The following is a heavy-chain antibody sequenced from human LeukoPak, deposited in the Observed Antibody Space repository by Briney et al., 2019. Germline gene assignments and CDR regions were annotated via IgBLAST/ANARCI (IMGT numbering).Heavy chain of an antibody. V-gene: IGHV5-51*01. CDR3: ARHRDIAVGGDY. CDR1: GYSFTTYW. CDR2: IYPGDSDT. D-gene: IGHD6-19*01. Sequence: GESLQISCQGSGYSFTTYWIGWVRQMPGKGLEWMGIIYPGDSDTRYSPSFQGQVTISADKSITTAYLQWSSLKASDTAMYYCARHRDIAVGGDYWGQGTLVTVSS. J-gene: IGHJ4*02.